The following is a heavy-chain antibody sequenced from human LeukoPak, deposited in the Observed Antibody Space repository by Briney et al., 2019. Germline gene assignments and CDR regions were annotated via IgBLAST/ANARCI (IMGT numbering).Heavy chain of an antibody. CDR2: IGYRGGSI. CDR1: GITFSNYA. J-gene: IGHJ4*02. Sequence: GGSLRLSCAASGITFSNYAMSWVRQAPGKGLEWVSIIGYRGGSIYYAYSVKGRFTISRDNSKNTLYLQMNSLRAEDTAVYYCAKDITNHYYDSSGYYYRPHFDYWGQGTLVTVSS. V-gene: IGHV3-23*01. D-gene: IGHD3-22*01. CDR3: AKDITNHYYDSSGYYYRPHFDY.